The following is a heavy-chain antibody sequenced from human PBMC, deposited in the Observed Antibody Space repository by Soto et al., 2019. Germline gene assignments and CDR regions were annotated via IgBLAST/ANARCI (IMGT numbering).Heavy chain of an antibody. Sequence: QITLKESGPTLVKPTQTLTLTCTFSGFSLTTTGVGVGWIRQPPGKALEWLALIYWDDDKPYSPSLKSRLTITKDTSKSRLLLTMTNMDPADTAIYFCGHRTTAVTWWFAPWGQGTLVTVSS. D-gene: IGHD4-17*01. CDR1: GFSLTTTGVG. CDR2: IYWDDDK. J-gene: IGHJ5*02. CDR3: GHRTTAVTWWFAP. V-gene: IGHV2-5*02.